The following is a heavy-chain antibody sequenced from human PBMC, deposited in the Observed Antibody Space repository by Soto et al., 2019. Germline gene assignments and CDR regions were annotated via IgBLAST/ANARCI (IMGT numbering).Heavy chain of an antibody. J-gene: IGHJ4*02. CDR2: INQDGSEK. CDR1: GFTFSTSW. V-gene: IGHV3-7*01. Sequence: SGGSLRLSCAASGFTFSTSWMDWVRQTPGKGLVWVANINQDGSEKNYVDSVKSRFTISRDNAKNSQFLQMSSLTAEDSGLYYCTRYLDFWGQGTLVTVSS. CDR3: TRYLDF.